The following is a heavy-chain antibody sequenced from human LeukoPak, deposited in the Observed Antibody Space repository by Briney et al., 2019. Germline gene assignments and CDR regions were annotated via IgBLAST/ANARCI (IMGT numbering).Heavy chain of an antibody. CDR2: IYSDGRT. CDR3: ARELREHGVFDI. CDR1: GFTFSNAW. Sequence: PGGSLRLSCAASGFTFSNAWMSWVRQAPGKGLEWVSEIYSDGRTYYGASVKGRFSISRDNSKNTVYLQMNSLRVEDTAVYYCARELREHGVFDIWGQGTMVTVSS. D-gene: IGHD1-26*01. V-gene: IGHV3-53*01. J-gene: IGHJ3*02.